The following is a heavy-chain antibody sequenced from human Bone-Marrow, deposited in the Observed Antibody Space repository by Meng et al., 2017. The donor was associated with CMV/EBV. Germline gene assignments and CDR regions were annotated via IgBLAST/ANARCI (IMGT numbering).Heavy chain of an antibody. CDR3: AKVGTQWLAPYYFDY. J-gene: IGHJ4*02. CDR2: ISGSGDST. CDR1: GFNFRSDG. V-gene: IGHV3-23*01. Sequence: GFNFRSDGVGWVRQAPGEGREWVSAISGSGDSTYYADSVKGQFTISRDNSKNTLYLQMNSLRAEDTAVYYCAKVGTQWLAPYYFDYWGQGTLVTVSS. D-gene: IGHD6-19*01.